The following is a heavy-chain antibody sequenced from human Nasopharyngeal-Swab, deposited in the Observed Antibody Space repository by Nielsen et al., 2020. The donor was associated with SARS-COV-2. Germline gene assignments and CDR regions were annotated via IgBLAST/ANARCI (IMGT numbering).Heavy chain of an antibody. Sequence: VSVKVSCKASGYTFSKYAINWVRQAPGQGLEWMGWINTNAGTATYVQGFTGRFVFSLDTSVSTAYLQIDSLRTEDSAVFYCARDTWDVWGQGTTVTVSS. CDR1: GYTFSKYA. J-gene: IGHJ6*02. CDR2: INTNAGTA. V-gene: IGHV7-4-1*01. CDR3: ARDTWDV. D-gene: IGHD2/OR15-2a*01.